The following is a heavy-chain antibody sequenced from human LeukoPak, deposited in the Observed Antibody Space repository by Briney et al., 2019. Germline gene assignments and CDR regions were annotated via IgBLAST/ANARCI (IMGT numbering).Heavy chain of an antibody. CDR1: GFIVSNVW. J-gene: IGHJ4*02. CDR2: IKSKTDGGTT. CDR3: VRVISGVFLLGDATFNF. V-gene: IGHV3-15*05. Sequence: PGGSLRLSCAASGFIVSNVWMSWVRQAPGKGLEWVGRIKSKTDGGTTEYAAPVKGRFTISRDDSKNTLYLQMNRLRAEDTALYYCVRVISGVFLLGDATFNFWGQGTLVTVYS. D-gene: IGHD3-3*01.